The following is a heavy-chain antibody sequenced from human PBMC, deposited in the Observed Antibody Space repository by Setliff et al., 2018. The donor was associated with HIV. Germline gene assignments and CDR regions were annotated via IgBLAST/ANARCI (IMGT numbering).Heavy chain of an antibody. Sequence: KASETLSLTCTVSGGSVSSGGYYWSWIRHHPGKGLEWIGYIYYTGSTYFNPSLKSRLTLSIDTSKNQFSLKLSSVTAADTAVYYCARDRYAGEIDYWGQGTLVTVSS. CDR3: ARDRYAGEIDY. V-gene: IGHV4-31*03. CDR2: IYYTGST. J-gene: IGHJ4*02. CDR1: GGSVSSGGYY. D-gene: IGHD3-10*01.